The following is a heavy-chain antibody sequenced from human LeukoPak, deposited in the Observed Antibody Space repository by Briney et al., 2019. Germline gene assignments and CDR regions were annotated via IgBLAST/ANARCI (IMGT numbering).Heavy chain of an antibody. J-gene: IGHJ6*02. CDR3: ARDHRAAVFGSMDV. CDR1: GYTFTSYG. CDR2: ISAYNGNT. V-gene: IGHV1-18*01. D-gene: IGHD6-13*01. Sequence: ASVKVSCKASGYTFTSYGISWVRQAPGQGLEWMGWISAYNGNTNYAQKLQGRVTMTTDTSTSTAYMELRSLRSDDTAVYYCARDHRAAVFGSMDVWGQGTTVTVSS.